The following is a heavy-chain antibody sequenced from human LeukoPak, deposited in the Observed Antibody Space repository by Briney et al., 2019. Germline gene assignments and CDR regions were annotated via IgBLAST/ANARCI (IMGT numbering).Heavy chain of an antibody. D-gene: IGHD6-13*01. CDR1: GGSISSYY. CDR2: IYYSGST. J-gene: IGHJ4*02. V-gene: IGHV4-59*08. CDR3: ARHGSSWYEKDYFDY. Sequence: TSETLSLTCTVSGGSISSYYWSWIRQPPGKGLEWIGYIYYSGSTNHNPSLKSRVTISVDTSKNQFSLKLSSVTAADTAVYYCARHGSSWYEKDYFDYWGQGTLVTVSS.